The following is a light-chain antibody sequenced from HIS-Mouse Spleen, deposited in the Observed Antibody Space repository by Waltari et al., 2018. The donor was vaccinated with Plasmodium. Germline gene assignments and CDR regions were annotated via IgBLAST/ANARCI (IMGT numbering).Light chain of an antibody. CDR1: SSDVAGYNY. J-gene: IGLJ2*01. Sequence: QSALTQPASVSGSPGQSITISCTGTSSDVAGYNYVSWYQQHPGKAPKRMIYDVSNRPSGVSNRCSGSKSGNTASLTISGLQAEDEADYYCSSYTSSSTVVFGGGTKLTVL. CDR3: SSYTSSSTVV. V-gene: IGLV2-14*03. CDR2: DVS.